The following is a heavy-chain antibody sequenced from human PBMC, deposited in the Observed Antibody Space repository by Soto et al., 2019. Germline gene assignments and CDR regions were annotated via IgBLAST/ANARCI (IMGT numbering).Heavy chain of an antibody. J-gene: IGHJ6*02. V-gene: IGHV1-18*01. CDR1: GYTFTSYG. CDR2: ISAYNGNT. Sequence: GASVKFSCKASGYTFTSYGISWVRQAPGQGLEWMGWISAYNGNTNYAQKLQGRVTMTTDTSTSTAYMELRSLRSDDTAVYYCARDINDFWSGHQHGMDVWGQGTTVTVSS. CDR3: ARDINDFWSGHQHGMDV. D-gene: IGHD3-3*01.